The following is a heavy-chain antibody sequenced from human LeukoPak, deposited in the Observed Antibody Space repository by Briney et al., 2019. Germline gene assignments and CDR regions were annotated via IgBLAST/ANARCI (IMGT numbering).Heavy chain of an antibody. D-gene: IGHD3-10*01. CDR1: GGTFSSYA. CDR2: IIPIFGTA. Sequence: GSSVKVSCKASGGTFSSYAISWVRQAPGQGLEWMGGIIPIFGTANYAQKFQGRVTITTDESTSTAYMELSSLRSEDTAVYYCWGQVLLWFGELLPDYYYYMDVWGKGTTVTVSS. CDR3: WGQVLLWFGELLPDYYYYMDV. V-gene: IGHV1-69*05. J-gene: IGHJ6*03.